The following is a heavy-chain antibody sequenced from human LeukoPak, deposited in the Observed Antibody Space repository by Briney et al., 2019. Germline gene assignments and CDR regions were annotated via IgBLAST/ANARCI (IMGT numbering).Heavy chain of an antibody. D-gene: IGHD3-10*01. J-gene: IGHJ4*02. CDR2: IKQDGSEK. CDR3: AREVRY. V-gene: IGHV3-7*01. Sequence: AGGSLRRSCSGSGFTFSSYWMSWVRHGPGKGLEWVANIKQDGSEKYYVDSVKGRFTISRDNAKNSLYLQMNSLRAEDTAVYYCAREVRYWGQGTLVTVSS. CDR1: GFTFSSYW.